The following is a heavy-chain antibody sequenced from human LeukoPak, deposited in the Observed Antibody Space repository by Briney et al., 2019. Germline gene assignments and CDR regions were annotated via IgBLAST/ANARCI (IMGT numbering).Heavy chain of an antibody. V-gene: IGHV3-21*01. CDR1: GFTFSSYS. CDR2: ISSSSYI. D-gene: IGHD6-19*01. J-gene: IGHJ3*02. Sequence: GGSLRLSCAASGFTFSSYSMNWVRQAPGKGLEWVSSISSSSYIYYADSVKGRFTISRDNAKNSLYLQMNSLRAEDTAVYYCARDNPSGSTDAFDIWGQGTMVTVSS. CDR3: ARDNPSGSTDAFDI.